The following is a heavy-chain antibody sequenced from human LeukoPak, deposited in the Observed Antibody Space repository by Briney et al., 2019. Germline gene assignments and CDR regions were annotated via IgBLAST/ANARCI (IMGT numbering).Heavy chain of an antibody. J-gene: IGHJ6*02. Sequence: ASVKVSCKVSGYTLTELSMHWVRQAPGEGLEWMGGFDPEDGETIYAQKFQGRVTMTEDTSTDTAYMELSSLRSEDTAVYYCATGEYYDILTGYSWDYYYGMDVWGQGTLVTVSS. CDR3: ATGEYYDILTGYSWDYYYGMDV. D-gene: IGHD3-9*01. CDR2: FDPEDGET. CDR1: GYTLTELS. V-gene: IGHV1-24*01.